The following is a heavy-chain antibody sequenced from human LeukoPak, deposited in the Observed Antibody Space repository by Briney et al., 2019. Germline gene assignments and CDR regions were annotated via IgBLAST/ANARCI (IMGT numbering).Heavy chain of an antibody. D-gene: IGHD6-13*01. CDR2: IKSKSDGGTT. J-gene: IGHJ5*02. CDR1: GFTFSDAW. V-gene: IGHV3-15*01. Sequence: GGSLRLSCVASGFTFSDAWLSWVRHIPGKGLEWVGRIKSKSDGGTTDYAAPVKGRFTISRDDSENTMYLQVSRLKYEDTGVYYCSTGWSWGQGTPVTVSS. CDR3: STGWS.